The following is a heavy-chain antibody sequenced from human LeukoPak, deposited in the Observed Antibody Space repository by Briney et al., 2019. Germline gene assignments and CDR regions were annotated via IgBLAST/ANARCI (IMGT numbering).Heavy chain of an antibody. V-gene: IGHV3-30*04. Sequence: GGSLRLSCAASEFTFSSYAMRWVRQAPDKGLEWVALISYDGSNKEYADSVKGRFTISRDNSKNSLYLQMNSLRGEDTAVYYRARGMDYDILAGPPDYWGQGTLVTVSS. CDR2: ISYDGSNK. D-gene: IGHD3-9*01. CDR3: ARGMDYDILAGPPDY. CDR1: EFTFSSYA. J-gene: IGHJ4*02.